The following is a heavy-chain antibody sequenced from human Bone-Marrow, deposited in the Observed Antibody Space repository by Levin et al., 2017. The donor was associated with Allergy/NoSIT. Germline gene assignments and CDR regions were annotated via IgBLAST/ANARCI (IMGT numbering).Heavy chain of an antibody. CDR3: TKAGDHAQGNYHGMDV. CDR2: ISSDGVNK. CDR1: GFTFSSFG. V-gene: IGHV3-30*18. D-gene: IGHD3-16*01. J-gene: IGHJ6*02. Sequence: GGSLRLSCAASGFTFSSFGMNWVRQAPGKGLECVAVISSDGVNKYYADSVKGRFIISRDNSRKTLFLQMNSLRVEDTAVYFCTKAGDHAQGNYHGMDVWGQGTTATVSS.